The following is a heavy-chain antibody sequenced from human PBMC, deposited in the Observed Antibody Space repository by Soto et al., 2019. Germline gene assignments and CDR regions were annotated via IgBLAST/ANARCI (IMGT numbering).Heavy chain of an antibody. CDR2: INPNSGGT. CDR3: ARGTYYDSSGDIVTNYYYYGMDV. D-gene: IGHD3-22*01. Sequence: ASGKVSCKASGYTFTGYYMHWVRQAPGQGLEWMGWINPNSGGTNYAQKFQGWVTMTRDTSISTAYMELSRLRSDDTAVYYCARGTYYDSSGDIVTNYYYYGMDVWGQGTTVTVSS. CDR1: GYTFTGYY. J-gene: IGHJ6*02. V-gene: IGHV1-2*04.